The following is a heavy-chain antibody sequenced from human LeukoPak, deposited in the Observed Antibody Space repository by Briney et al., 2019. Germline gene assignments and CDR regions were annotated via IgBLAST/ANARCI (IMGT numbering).Heavy chain of an antibody. CDR3: AREERWLQLSYFDY. D-gene: IGHD5-24*01. Sequence: PGGSLRLSCAASGFTFSSYSMNWVRQAPGKGLEWVSSISSSSYIYYADSVKGRFTISRDNTKNSLYLQMNSLRAEDTAVYYCAREERWLQLSYFDYWGQGTLVTVSS. V-gene: IGHV3-21*01. CDR2: ISSSSYI. J-gene: IGHJ4*02. CDR1: GFTFSSYS.